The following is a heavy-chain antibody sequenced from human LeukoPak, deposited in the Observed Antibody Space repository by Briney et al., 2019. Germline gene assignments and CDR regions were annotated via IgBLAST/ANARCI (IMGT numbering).Heavy chain of an antibody. J-gene: IGHJ4*02. CDR2: IYHSGST. Sequence: SETLSLTCTVSGYSISSDYYWGWIRHPPGKGLEWIGTIYHSGSTSYNPSLKSRVTISADTSKNQFSLTLTSVTAADTAVYYCARGYYGGFDYWGQGTLVTVSS. CDR1: GYSISSDYY. V-gene: IGHV4-38-2*02. CDR3: ARGYYGGFDY. D-gene: IGHD3-10*01.